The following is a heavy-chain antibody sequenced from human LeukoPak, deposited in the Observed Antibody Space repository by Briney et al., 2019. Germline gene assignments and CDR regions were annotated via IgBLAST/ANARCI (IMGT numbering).Heavy chain of an antibody. CDR2: INPNSGGT. CDR1: GYTFTGYY. Sequence: ASVKVSCKASGYTFTGYYMHWVRQAPGQGLEWMGRINPNSGGTNYAQKFQGRVTMTRDTSISTAYIELSRLRSDDTAVYYCARDRGYDSSGYYDGWYFDYWGQGTLVTVSS. D-gene: IGHD3-22*01. J-gene: IGHJ4*02. CDR3: ARDRGYDSSGYYDGWYFDY. V-gene: IGHV1-2*06.